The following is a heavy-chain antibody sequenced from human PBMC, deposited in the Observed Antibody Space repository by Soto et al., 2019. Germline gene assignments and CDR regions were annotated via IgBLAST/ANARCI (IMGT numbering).Heavy chain of an antibody. CDR1: GFTFSSYA. J-gene: IGHJ4*02. D-gene: IGHD4-17*01. CDR3: AKDVVGGTTVTTRYYFDY. Sequence: PGGSLRLSCAASGFTFSSYAMSWVRQAPGKGLEWVSAISGSGGSTYYADSVKGRFTISRDNSKNTLYLQMNSLRAEDTAVYYCAKDVVGGTTVTTRYYFDYWGQGTLVTVSS. CDR2: ISGSGGST. V-gene: IGHV3-23*01.